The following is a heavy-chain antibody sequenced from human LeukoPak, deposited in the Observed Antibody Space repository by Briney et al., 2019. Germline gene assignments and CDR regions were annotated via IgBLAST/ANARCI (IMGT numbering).Heavy chain of an antibody. CDR3: AREYYESNKAPAFDI. CDR1: GDSISSGSYY. J-gene: IGHJ3*02. V-gene: IGHV4-61*02. D-gene: IGHD3-22*01. CDR2: IYTSGTT. Sequence: SETLSLTCTVSGDSISSGSYYWGWIRQPAGKGLEWIGRIYTSGTTNSNPSLKSRFTISVDTSKNQFSLKLSSVTAADTAVYYCAREYYESNKAPAFDIWGQGTMLTVSS.